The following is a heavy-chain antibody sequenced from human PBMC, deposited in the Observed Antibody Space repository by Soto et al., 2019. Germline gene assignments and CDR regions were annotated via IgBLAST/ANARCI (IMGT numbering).Heavy chain of an antibody. V-gene: IGHV1-69*02. Sequence: QVQLVQSGAEVKKPGSSVKVSCKASGGTFNSFTISWVRQAPGQGLEWMGRIIPILSIANYAQKFQGRVTITEDKSTSTAYMELSSLRSEDTAVYYCATVPYGYSSSGFDAFDIWGQGTMVTVSS. D-gene: IGHD6-19*01. CDR2: IIPILSIA. J-gene: IGHJ3*02. CDR1: GGTFNSFT. CDR3: ATVPYGYSSSGFDAFDI.